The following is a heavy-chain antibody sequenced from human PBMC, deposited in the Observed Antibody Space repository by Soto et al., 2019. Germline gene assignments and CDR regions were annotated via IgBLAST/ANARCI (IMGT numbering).Heavy chain of an antibody. CDR1: GFTFSSYG. V-gene: IGHV3-30*18. CDR3: AKGITMIVVVNPFDY. CDR2: ISYDGSNK. Sequence: QVQLVESGGGVVQPGRSLRLSCAASGFTFSSYGMHWVRQAPGKGLEWVAVISYDGSNKYYADSVKGRFTISRDNSKNTLYLQMNSLRAEDTAVYYCAKGITMIVVVNPFDYWGQGTLVTVSS. J-gene: IGHJ4*02. D-gene: IGHD3-22*01.